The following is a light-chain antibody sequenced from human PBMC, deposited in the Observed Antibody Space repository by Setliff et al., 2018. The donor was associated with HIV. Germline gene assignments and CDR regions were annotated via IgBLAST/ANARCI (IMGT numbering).Light chain of an antibody. Sequence: QSALTQPASVSGSPGQSITISCTATTSDVGTYNLVSWYQQYPGKAPKLLIYEVTERPSGVSARFSGFKSGNTASLIISGLQAEDEADYYCSSFGRNSLFVFGSGTKVTV. J-gene: IGLJ1*01. CDR2: EVT. V-gene: IGLV2-23*02. CDR1: TSDVGTYNL. CDR3: SSFGRNSLFV.